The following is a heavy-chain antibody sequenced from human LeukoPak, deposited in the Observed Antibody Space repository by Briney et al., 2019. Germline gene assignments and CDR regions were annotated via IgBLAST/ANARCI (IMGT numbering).Heavy chain of an antibody. CDR3: ASLNYYDSSGYYRY. CDR2: ISAYNGNT. CDR1: GYTFTSYG. D-gene: IGHD3-22*01. Sequence: ASVKVSCKASGYTFTSYGISWVRQAPGQGLEWMGWISAYNGNTNYAQKLQGRVTMTTDTSTSTAYMELRSLRSDDTAVYYCASLNYYDSSGYYRYWGQGTLVTVSS. V-gene: IGHV1-18*01. J-gene: IGHJ4*02.